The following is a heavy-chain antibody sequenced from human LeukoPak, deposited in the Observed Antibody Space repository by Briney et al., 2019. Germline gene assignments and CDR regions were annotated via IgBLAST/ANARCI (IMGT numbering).Heavy chain of an antibody. J-gene: IGHJ4*02. CDR3: ARHLHSTDPFRY. V-gene: IGHV4-39*01. CDR1: GGSISSSSYY. CDR2: ISYSGST. Sequence: KPSETLSLTCTVSGGSISSSSYYWGWIRQPPGKGLEWIGSISYSGSTYYNPSLKSRVTTSVDTSKNQFSLKLSSVTAADTAVYYCARHLHSTDPFRYWGQGTLVTVSS. D-gene: IGHD5-18*01.